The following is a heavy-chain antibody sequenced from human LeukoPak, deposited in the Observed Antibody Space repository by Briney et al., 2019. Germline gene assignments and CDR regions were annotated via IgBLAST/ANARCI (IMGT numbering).Heavy chain of an antibody. V-gene: IGHV1-46*01. CDR2: INPSGGST. CDR1: GYTFTSYY. D-gene: IGHD3-10*01. J-gene: IGHJ6*02. Sequence: ASVKVSCKASGYTFTSYYMHWVRQAPGQGLEWMGIINPSGGSTSYAQKFQGRVSMTRDTSTSTVYMDLSSLRSEGTAVYYCARALYYFGSGSYSGYYGMDVWGQGTTVTVSS. CDR3: ARALYYFGSGSYSGYYGMDV.